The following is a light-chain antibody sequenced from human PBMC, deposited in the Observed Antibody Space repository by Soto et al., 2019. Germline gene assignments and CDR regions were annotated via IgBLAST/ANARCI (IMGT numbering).Light chain of an antibody. CDR3: CSYAGSSTYV. CDR2: EDS. Sequence: QSALTQPASVSGSPGQSITISCTGTSSDFGSYNLVSWYQQHPGKAPKLMIYEDSKRPSGVSNRFSGSKSGNTASLTISGLQAEDDADYYCCSYAGSSTYVFGTGTMVTVL. CDR1: SSDFGSYNL. V-gene: IGLV2-23*01. J-gene: IGLJ1*01.